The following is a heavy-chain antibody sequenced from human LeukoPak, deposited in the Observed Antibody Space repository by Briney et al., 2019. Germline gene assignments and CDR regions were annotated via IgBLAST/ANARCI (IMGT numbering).Heavy chain of an antibody. CDR1: GFTFGDYA. J-gene: IGHJ6*02. D-gene: IGHD2-2*01. Sequence: PGGSLRLSCTASGFTFGDYAMSWARQAPGKGLEWVGFIRSKAYGGTTEYAASVKGRFTISRDDSKSIAYLQMNSLKTEDTAVYYCTRGVEYCSSTSCYYYYYYGMDVWGQGTTVTVSS. CDR2: IRSKAYGGTT. V-gene: IGHV3-49*04. CDR3: TRGVEYCSSTSCYYYYYYGMDV.